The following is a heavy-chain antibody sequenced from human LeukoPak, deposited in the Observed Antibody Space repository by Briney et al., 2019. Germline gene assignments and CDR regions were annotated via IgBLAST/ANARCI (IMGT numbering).Heavy chain of an antibody. J-gene: IGHJ6*03. Sequence: GASVKVSCKASGGTFSSYAISWVRQAPGQGLEWMGGIIPIFGTANYAQKFQGRVTISADESTSTAYMELSSLRSEDTAVYYCARGRSIRLIAAAVSVGGPYYYYYMDVWGKGTTVTISS. D-gene: IGHD6-13*01. CDR3: ARGRSIRLIAAAVSVGGPYYYYYMDV. CDR1: GGTFSSYA. V-gene: IGHV1-69*13. CDR2: IIPIFGTA.